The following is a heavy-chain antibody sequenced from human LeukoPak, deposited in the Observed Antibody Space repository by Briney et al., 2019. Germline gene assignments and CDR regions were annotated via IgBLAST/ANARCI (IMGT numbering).Heavy chain of an antibody. CDR1: GYTFTGYY. Sequence: ASVKVSCKASGYTFTGYYMHWVRQAPGQGLEWMGWINPNSGGTNYAQKFQGWVTMTRDTSISTAYMELSRLRSDDTAVYYCARDSGYGSGITTYYYYGMDVWGQGTTVTVSS. CDR2: INPNSGGT. V-gene: IGHV1-2*04. D-gene: IGHD3-10*01. J-gene: IGHJ6*02. CDR3: ARDSGYGSGITTYYYYGMDV.